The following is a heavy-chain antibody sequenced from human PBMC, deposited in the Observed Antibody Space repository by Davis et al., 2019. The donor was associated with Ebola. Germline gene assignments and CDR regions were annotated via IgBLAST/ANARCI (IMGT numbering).Heavy chain of an antibody. D-gene: IGHD3-10*01. CDR1: GVSISRHY. CDR2: IYYTGSA. CDR3: SERGSSV. V-gene: IGHV4-59*03. J-gene: IGHJ4*02. Sequence: GSLRLSCTVSGVSISRHYWSWIRQPPGKRLEWIGSIYYTGSAYYNSSLASRATISVDTSKNQFSLKLTSVTAADTAMYYCSERGSSVWGQGTLVTVSS.